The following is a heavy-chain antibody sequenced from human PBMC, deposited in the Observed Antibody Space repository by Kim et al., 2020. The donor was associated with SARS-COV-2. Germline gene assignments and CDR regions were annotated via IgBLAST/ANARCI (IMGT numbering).Heavy chain of an antibody. CDR2: IYYSGST. Sequence: SETLSLTCTVSGGSVSSGSYYWSWIRQPPGKGLEWIGYIYYSGSTNYNPSLKSRVTISVDTSKNQFSLKLSSVTAADTAVYYCALSVGRPTYYYDSSGYSLGYWGQGTLVTVSS. J-gene: IGHJ4*02. V-gene: IGHV4-61*01. CDR3: ALSVGRPTYYYDSSGYSLGY. D-gene: IGHD3-22*01. CDR1: GGSVSSGSYY.